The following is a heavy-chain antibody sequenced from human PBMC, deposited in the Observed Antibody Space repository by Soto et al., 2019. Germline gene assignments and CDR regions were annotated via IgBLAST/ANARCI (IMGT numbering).Heavy chain of an antibody. CDR3: ARVGSSGWSPDY. CDR1: GGSISGHY. D-gene: IGHD6-19*01. V-gene: IGHV4-59*11. J-gene: IGHJ4*02. Sequence: NPSETLSLTCTVSGGSISGHYWIWIRQPPGEGMEWIGYIFYSGSTTYNNNPSLKSRVSISVDTPKNQFYLRLSSVTAADTAVYYCARVGSSGWSPDYWGQGSLVTVSS. CDR2: IFYSGSTTY.